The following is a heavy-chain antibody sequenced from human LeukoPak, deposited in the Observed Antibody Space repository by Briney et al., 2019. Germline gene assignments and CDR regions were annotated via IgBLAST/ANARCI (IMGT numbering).Heavy chain of an antibody. J-gene: IGHJ2*01. D-gene: IGHD5-12*01. V-gene: IGHV4-39*01. CDR1: GGSISSSSYY. CDR3: ARLPSMVATHYYWYFDL. CDR2: IFYSGST. Sequence: SETLSLTCTVSGGSISSSSYYWGWTRQPPGKGLEWIGSIFYSGSTYYNPSLKSRVTISVDTSKNQFSLKLSSVTAADTAVYYCARLPSMVATHYYWYFDLWGRGTLVTVSS.